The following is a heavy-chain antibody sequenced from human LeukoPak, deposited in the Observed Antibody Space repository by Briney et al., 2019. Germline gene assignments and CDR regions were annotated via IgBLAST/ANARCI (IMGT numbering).Heavy chain of an antibody. CDR3: ARSTIINWFDP. V-gene: IGHV3-74*01. J-gene: IGHJ5*02. CDR2: INNDGSIT. D-gene: IGHD1/OR15-1a*01. Sequence: PGGSLRLSCAASGFTFSSYWMHWVRQAPGKGLVWVSRINNDGSITTYADSVKGRFTISRDNAKNTLYLQINSLRAEDTAVYYCARSTIINWFDPWGQGTLVTVSS. CDR1: GFTFSSYW.